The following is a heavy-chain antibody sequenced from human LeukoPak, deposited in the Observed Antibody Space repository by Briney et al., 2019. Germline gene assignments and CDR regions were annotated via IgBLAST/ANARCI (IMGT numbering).Heavy chain of an antibody. D-gene: IGHD4-17*01. J-gene: IGHJ3*02. V-gene: IGHV1-18*01. CDR3: ARDPDYGDYEGSFDAFDI. CDR2: ISAYNGHT. Sequence: ASVKVSCKASGYTFTTYGISWVRQAPGQGLEWMGWISAYNGHTNYAQNLQGRVTMTTDTSTSTAYMELRSLRSDDTAVYYCARDPDYGDYEGSFDAFDIWGQGTMVTVSS. CDR1: GYTFTTYG.